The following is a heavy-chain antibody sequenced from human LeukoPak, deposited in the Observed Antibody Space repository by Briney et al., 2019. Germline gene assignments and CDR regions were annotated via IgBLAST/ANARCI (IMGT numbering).Heavy chain of an antibody. D-gene: IGHD5-12*01. CDR2: INPNSGGT. V-gene: IGHV1-2*02. CDR1: GYTFTGYY. Sequence: GASVKVSCKASGYTFTGYYMHWVRQAPGQGLEWMGWINPNSGGTNYAQKFQGRVTMTRDTSISTAYMELSRLKSDDTAVYYCARSEPWIYLLIFDYWGQGTLVTVSS. J-gene: IGHJ4*02. CDR3: ARSEPWIYLLIFDY.